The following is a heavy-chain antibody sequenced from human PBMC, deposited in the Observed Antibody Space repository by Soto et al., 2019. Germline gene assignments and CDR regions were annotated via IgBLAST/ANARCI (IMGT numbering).Heavy chain of an antibody. V-gene: IGHV3-33*01. CDR2: IYYDGSNK. D-gene: IGHD3-22*01. CDR1: GFTFSSYG. CDR3: ARDSKDDSSGYYAGFEY. Sequence: QVQLVESGGGVVQPGRSLRLSCAVSGFTFSSYGMNWFRQAPGKGLEWVAAIYYDGSNKYYADSVRGRFTISRDNFKNTLYLHMNSLRAEDTAVYYCARDSKDDSSGYYAGFEYWGQGTLVTVSS. J-gene: IGHJ4*02.